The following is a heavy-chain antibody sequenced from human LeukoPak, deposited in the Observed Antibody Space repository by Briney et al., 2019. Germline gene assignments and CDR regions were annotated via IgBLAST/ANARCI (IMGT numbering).Heavy chain of an antibody. J-gene: IGHJ4*02. CDR3: ASLAVAGTFVDY. Sequence: SETLSLTCAVSGDSISTDHWWSWVRQPPGKGLEWIGEVYHSGSTNYNPSLKSRVTISVDKSKNQFSLKLSSVTAADTAVYYCASLAVAGTFVDYWGQGTLVTVSS. D-gene: IGHD6-19*01. CDR2: VYHSGST. V-gene: IGHV4-4*02. CDR1: GDSISTDHW.